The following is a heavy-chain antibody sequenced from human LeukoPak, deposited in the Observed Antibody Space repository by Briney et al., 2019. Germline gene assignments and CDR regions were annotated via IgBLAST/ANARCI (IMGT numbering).Heavy chain of an antibody. D-gene: IGHD2-2*01. CDR3: ARALTLGYCSSTSCYYDAFDI. CDR2: IYYSGST. J-gene: IGHJ3*02. V-gene: IGHV4-30-4*01. CDR1: GGSISSGDYF. Sequence: SETLSLTCTVSGGSISSGDYFWRWIRQPPGKGLEGMGYIYYSGSTYYNPSLKSRVTISVDTSKNQSSLKLSSVTAADTAVYYCARALTLGYCSSTSCYYDAFDIWGQGTMVTVSS.